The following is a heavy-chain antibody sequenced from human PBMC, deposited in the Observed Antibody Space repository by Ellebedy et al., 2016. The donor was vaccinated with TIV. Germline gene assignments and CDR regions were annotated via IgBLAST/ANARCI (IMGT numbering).Heavy chain of an antibody. V-gene: IGHV3-48*02. CDR1: GFTFSTYS. Sequence: GESLKISXAASGFTFSTYSMNWVRQAPGKGLEWVSYISSGSSTIYYADSVKGRFTISRDNAKNSLYLQMNSLRDEDAAVYYCARAWAPDRGTGFFDIWGQGTMVTVSS. CDR3: ARAWAPDRGTGFFDI. J-gene: IGHJ3*02. CDR2: ISSGSSTI. D-gene: IGHD3/OR15-3a*01.